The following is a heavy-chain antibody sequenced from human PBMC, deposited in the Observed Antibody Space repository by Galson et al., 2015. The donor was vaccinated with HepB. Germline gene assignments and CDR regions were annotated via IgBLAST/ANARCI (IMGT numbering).Heavy chain of an antibody. CDR1: GSTFTSYD. D-gene: IGHD1-26*01. Sequence: SVKVSCKASGSTFTSYDINWVRQATGQGLEWMGWMDPNSGNTGYAQKFQGRVIMTRSTSITTAYMELSSLRSEDTAVYYCARAISGSYGLGMDVWGQGTTVTVSS. CDR2: MDPNSGNT. CDR3: ARAISGSYGLGMDV. V-gene: IGHV1-8*01. J-gene: IGHJ6*02.